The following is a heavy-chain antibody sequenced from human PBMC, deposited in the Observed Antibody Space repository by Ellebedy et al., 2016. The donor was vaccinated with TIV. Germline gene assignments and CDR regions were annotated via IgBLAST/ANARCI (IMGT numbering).Heavy chain of an antibody. CDR3: TTDPPFQVVVTKKPPSTGKNWFDP. Sequence: GGSLRLSCAASGFTFSNAWMNWVRQAPGKGLEWVGRIKSKTDGGTTDYAAPVKGRFTISRDDSKNTLYLQMNSLKTEDTAVYYCTTDPPFQVVVTKKPPSTGKNWFDPWGQGTLVTVSS. J-gene: IGHJ5*02. V-gene: IGHV3-15*07. D-gene: IGHD2-21*02. CDR1: GFTFSNAW. CDR2: IKSKTDGGTT.